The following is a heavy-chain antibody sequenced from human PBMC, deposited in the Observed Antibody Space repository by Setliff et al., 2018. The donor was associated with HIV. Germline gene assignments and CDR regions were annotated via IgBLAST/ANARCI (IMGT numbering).Heavy chain of an antibody. CDR1: GFTFSSYW. CDR2: IKQDGSEK. J-gene: IGHJ6*02. V-gene: IGHV3-7*01. D-gene: IGHD3-3*01. CDR3: ARDNLYYNLWNGSPVYGMDV. Sequence: PGGSLRLSCAASGFTFSSYWMSWVRQAPGKGPEWVANIKQDGSEKSYVDSVKGRFTISRDNAKSSLYLQMNSLRAEDTAIYYCARDNLYYNLWNGSPVYGMDVWGQGTTVTVSS.